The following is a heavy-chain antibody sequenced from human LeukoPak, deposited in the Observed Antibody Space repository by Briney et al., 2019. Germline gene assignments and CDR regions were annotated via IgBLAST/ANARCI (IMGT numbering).Heavy chain of an antibody. CDR2: IYYSGST. D-gene: IGHD5-12*01. Sequence: SETLSLTCTVSGGSISSYYWSWIRQPPGKGLEWIGYIYYSGSTNYNPSLRSRVTISVDTSKNQFSLKLSSVTAADTAVYYCAYSGYEGVPDYWGQGTLVTVSS. V-gene: IGHV4-59*01. J-gene: IGHJ4*02. CDR3: AYSGYEGVPDY. CDR1: GGSISSYY.